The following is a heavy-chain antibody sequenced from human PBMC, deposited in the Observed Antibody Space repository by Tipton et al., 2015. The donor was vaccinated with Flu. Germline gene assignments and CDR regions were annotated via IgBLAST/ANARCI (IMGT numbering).Heavy chain of an antibody. J-gene: IGHJ6*02. V-gene: IGHV3-13*01. CDR3: ARGPLPDSNWYNGMDV. CDR2: IDSAGDT. Sequence: SLRLSCAASGFTFSSYDMHWVRQATGEGLQWVSGIDSAGDTYYLDSVKGRFTMSRDNAKNLLYLQMKSPRAGDTAVYFCARGPLPDSNWYNGMDVWGQGTTVTVSS. CDR1: GFTFSSYD. D-gene: IGHD6-13*01.